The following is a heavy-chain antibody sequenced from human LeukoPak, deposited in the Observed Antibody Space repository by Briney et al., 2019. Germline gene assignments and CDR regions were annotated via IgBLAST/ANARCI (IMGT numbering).Heavy chain of an antibody. D-gene: IGHD3-3*01. Sequence: GGSLRLSCAASGFTFSSYSMNWVRLAPGKGLEWVSYISSSSSTIYYADSVKGRFTISRGNAKNSLYLQMNSLRAEDTAVYYCARVTYDFWSSPTYYMDVWGKGTTVTVSS. J-gene: IGHJ6*03. V-gene: IGHV3-48*01. CDR1: GFTFSSYS. CDR3: ARVTYDFWSSPTYYMDV. CDR2: ISSSSSTI.